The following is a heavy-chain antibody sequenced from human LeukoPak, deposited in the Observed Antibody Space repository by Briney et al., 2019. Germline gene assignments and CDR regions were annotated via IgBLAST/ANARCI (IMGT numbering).Heavy chain of an antibody. J-gene: IGHJ4*02. V-gene: IGHV3-48*01. CDR2: ISSSSSTI. D-gene: IGHD2-2*01. Sequence: PGGSLRLSCAASGFTFSSYSMNWVRQAPGKGLEWVSYISSSSSTIYYADSVKGRFTISRDNAKNSLYLQMNSLRAEDTAVYYCAKGGVVPAAPLDYWGQGTLVTVSS. CDR1: GFTFSSYS. CDR3: AKGGVVPAAPLDY.